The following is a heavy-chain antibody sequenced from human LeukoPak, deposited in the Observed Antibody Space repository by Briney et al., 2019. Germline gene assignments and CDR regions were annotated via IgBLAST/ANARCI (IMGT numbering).Heavy chain of an antibody. Sequence: SETLSLTCAVYGGSFSGYYWSWIRQPPGKGLEWIGEINHSGSTNYNPSLKSRVTISVDTSRNQFSLKLTSVTAADTAVYYCARGDWSGYYSYFDNWGQGTLVTVSS. V-gene: IGHV4-34*01. D-gene: IGHD3-3*01. CDR2: INHSGST. CDR3: ARGDWSGYYSYFDN. CDR1: GGSFSGYY. J-gene: IGHJ4*02.